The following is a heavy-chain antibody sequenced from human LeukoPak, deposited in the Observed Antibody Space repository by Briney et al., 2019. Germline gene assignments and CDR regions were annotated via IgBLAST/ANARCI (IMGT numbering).Heavy chain of an antibody. CDR1: GYTFTTYG. CDR3: AKDPFDQMLPENWFDP. V-gene: IGHV1-2*02. Sequence: ASVKVSCKASGYTFTTYGLSWVRQAPGQGLEWVGWMNPNSGDTNYARSFQGRVTMTRDTSISTAYMELSRLRFDDTAVYYCAKDPFDQMLPENWFDPWGQGTLVTVSS. CDR2: MNPNSGDT. J-gene: IGHJ5*02. D-gene: IGHD2-2*01.